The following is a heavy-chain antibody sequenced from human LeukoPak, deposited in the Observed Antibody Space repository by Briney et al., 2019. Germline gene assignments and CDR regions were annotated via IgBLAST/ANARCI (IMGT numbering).Heavy chain of an antibody. J-gene: IGHJ4*02. CDR3: AKDLVSPRRVGSSEKLDY. D-gene: IGHD3-10*01. CDR1: GFVVTSAY. CDR2: IYSGGST. Sequence: GGSLRLSCAASGFVVTSAYMSWVRQAPGKGLEWVAFIYSGGSTYYADSVRGRFTISRDNSKNTLYLEMNSLRAEDTAIYYCAKDLVSPRRVGSSEKLDYWGQGTLVTVSS. V-gene: IGHV3-53*01.